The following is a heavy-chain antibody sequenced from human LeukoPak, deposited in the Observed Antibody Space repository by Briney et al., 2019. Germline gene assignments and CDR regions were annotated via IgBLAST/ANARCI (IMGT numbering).Heavy chain of an antibody. CDR3: ARERGDSSGSFDY. CDR2: IYYSGST. CDR1: GGSISSYY. J-gene: IGHJ4*02. V-gene: IGHV4-59*01. D-gene: IGHD3-22*01. Sequence: ASETLSLTCTVSGGSISSYYWRWIRQPPGKGLEWIGYIYYSGSTNYNPSLKSRVTISVDTSKNQFSLKLSSVTAADTAVYYCARERGDSSGSFDYWGQGTLVTVSS.